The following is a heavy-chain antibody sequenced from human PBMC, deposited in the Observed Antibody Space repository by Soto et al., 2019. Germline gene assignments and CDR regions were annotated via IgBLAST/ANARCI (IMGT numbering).Heavy chain of an antibody. D-gene: IGHD3-22*01. V-gene: IGHV1-69*01. CDR3: ARWSPYYYDSSGYGDDAFDI. CDR1: GGTFSSYA. CDR2: IIPIFGTA. J-gene: IGHJ3*02. Sequence: QVPLVQSGAEVKKPGSSVKVSCKASGGTFSSYAISWVRQAPGQGLEWMGGIIPIFGTANYAQKFQGRVTITADESTSTAYMELSSLRSEDTAVYYCARWSPYYYDSSGYGDDAFDIWGQGTMVTVSS.